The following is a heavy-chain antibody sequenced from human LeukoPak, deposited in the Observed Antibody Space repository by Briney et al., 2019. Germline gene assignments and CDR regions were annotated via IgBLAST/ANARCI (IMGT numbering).Heavy chain of an antibody. D-gene: IGHD1-26*01. Sequence: SETLSLTCTVSGVSISSYYWSWIRQAPGKGLEWIGNIYYSGSTNYNPSLMSRVTVSVDTSKNQFSLKLSSVTAADTAVYYCARHGTLGSTTYPLDYWGQGTLVTVSS. CDR3: ARHGTLGSTTYPLDY. V-gene: IGHV4-59*08. CDR1: GVSISSYY. CDR2: IYYSGST. J-gene: IGHJ4*02.